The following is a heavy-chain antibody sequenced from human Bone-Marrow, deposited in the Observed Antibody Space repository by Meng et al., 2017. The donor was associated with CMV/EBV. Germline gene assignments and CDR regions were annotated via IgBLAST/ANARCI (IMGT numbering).Heavy chain of an antibody. CDR1: GFTFSSYA. CDR3: ARAGGYQRAQGYAFDI. V-gene: IGHV3-23*01. D-gene: IGHD2-2*01. Sequence: GGPLRLSCAASGFTFSSYAMSWVRQAPGKGLEWVSAISGSGGSTYYADSVKGRFTISRDNAKNSLYLQMNSLRAEDTAVYYCARAGGYQRAQGYAFDIWGQGTMVTVSS. J-gene: IGHJ3*02. CDR2: ISGSGGST.